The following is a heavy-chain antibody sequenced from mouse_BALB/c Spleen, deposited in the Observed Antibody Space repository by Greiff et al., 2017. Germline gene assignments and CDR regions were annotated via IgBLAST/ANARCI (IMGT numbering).Heavy chain of an antibody. CDR1: GFTFSSYG. Sequence: VQLKQSGGDLVKPGGSLKLSCAASGFTFSSYGMSWVRQTPDKRLEWVATISSGGSYTYYPDSVKGRFTISRDNAKNTLYLQMSSLKSEDTAMYYCASSSHDGGFAYWGQGTLVTVSA. CDR2: ISSGGSYT. CDR3: ASSSHDGGFAY. V-gene: IGHV5-6*01. J-gene: IGHJ3*01. D-gene: IGHD6-1*01.